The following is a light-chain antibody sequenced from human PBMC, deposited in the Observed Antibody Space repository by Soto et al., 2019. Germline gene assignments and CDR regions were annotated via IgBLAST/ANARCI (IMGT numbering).Light chain of an antibody. Sequence: QPASVSGSPGQSITISCTGTSSDVGGYNYVSWYQQHPGKAPRLMIYEVSNRPSGVSNRFSGSKSGNTASLTISGLQAEDEADYYCSSYASSSPFVFGTGTKLTVL. CDR1: SSDVGGYNY. CDR3: SSYASSSPFV. J-gene: IGLJ1*01. V-gene: IGLV2-14*01. CDR2: EVS.